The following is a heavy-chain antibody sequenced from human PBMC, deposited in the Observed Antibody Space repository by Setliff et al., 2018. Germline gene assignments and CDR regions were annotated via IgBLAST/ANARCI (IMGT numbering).Heavy chain of an antibody. CDR1: GYSISSGYI. D-gene: IGHD2-21*02. CDR3: ARDLGHGGDSDY. CDR2: IGHTGSI. Sequence: PSETLSLTCTVSGYSISSGYIWGWIRQPPGKGLEWGGNIGHTGSINYNPSLKSRLTISRDTAKNQVSLKLNSVTATDTAVYYCARDLGHGGDSDYWGQGIQVTVSS. J-gene: IGHJ4*02. V-gene: IGHV4-38-2*02.